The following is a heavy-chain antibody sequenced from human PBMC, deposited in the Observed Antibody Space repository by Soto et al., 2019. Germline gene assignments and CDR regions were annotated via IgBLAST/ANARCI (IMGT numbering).Heavy chain of an antibody. V-gene: IGHV3-11*05. D-gene: IGHD3-16*02. CDR3: ARVSLYDYVWVSYRLYYYFDY. Sequence: QVQLVESGGGLVKPGGSLRLSCAASGFTFSDYYMSWIRQAPGKGLEWVSYISSSSSYTNYADSVKGRFTISRDNAKNSLYLQMNSLRAEYTAVYYCARVSLYDYVWVSYRLYYYFDYWGQGTLVTVSS. CDR2: ISSSSSYT. J-gene: IGHJ4*02. CDR1: GFTFSDYY.